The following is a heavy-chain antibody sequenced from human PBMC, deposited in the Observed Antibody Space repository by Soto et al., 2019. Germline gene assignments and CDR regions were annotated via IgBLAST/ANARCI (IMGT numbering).Heavy chain of an antibody. D-gene: IGHD2-15*01. CDR3: ARDSAGCTGGICYVDNYYGMDV. V-gene: IGHV4-4*07. J-gene: IGHJ6*02. CDR2: IYTSGSA. Sequence: SETLSLTCTVSGGSVRNYYWSWIRQPAGKGLQWIGRIYTSGSANYNPSLKSRVTVSVDTSKNQFSLNLSSVTAADTAVYFCARDSAGCTGGICYVDNYYGMDVWGQGTTVTVSS. CDR1: GGSVRNYY.